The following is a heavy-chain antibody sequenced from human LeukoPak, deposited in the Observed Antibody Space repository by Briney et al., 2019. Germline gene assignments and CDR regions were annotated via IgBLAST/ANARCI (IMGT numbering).Heavy chain of an antibody. CDR3: AREKEVAAAYYYYYMDV. J-gene: IGHJ6*03. V-gene: IGHV4-59*11. D-gene: IGHD2-2*01. CDR1: GGSISSHY. Sequence: PSETLSLTCTVSGGSISSHYWSWIRQPPGKGLEWIGYIYYSGSTNYNPSLKSRVTISVDTSKNQFSLKLSSVTAADTVVYYCAREKEVAAAYYYYYMDVWGKGTTVTVSS. CDR2: IYYSGST.